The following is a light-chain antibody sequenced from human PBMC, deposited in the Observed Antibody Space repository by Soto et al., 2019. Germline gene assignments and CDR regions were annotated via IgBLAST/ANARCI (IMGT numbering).Light chain of an antibody. V-gene: IGKV1-33*01. J-gene: IGKJ2*01. CDR2: ATS. CDR1: QDISNR. CDR3: QQYYTFPYT. Sequence: DIQMTQSPSCLSASGGDRISITCQASQDISNRLNWYHQKPGKAPNLLLFATSTLQGGVPSRFSGSGSGTDFTLSISSLQSEDFATYYCQQYYTFPYTFGRGTKVDIK.